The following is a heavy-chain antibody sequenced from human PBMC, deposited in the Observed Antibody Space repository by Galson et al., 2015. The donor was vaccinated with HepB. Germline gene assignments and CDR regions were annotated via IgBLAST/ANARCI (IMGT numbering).Heavy chain of an antibody. D-gene: IGHD5-12*01. Sequence: SETLSLTCTVSGGSISSSSYYWGWIRQPPGKGLEWIGSIYYSGSTYYNPSLKSRVTISVDTSKNQFSLKLSSVTAADAAVYYCARSGLDMYYYYGMDVWGQGTTVTVSS. J-gene: IGHJ6*02. CDR2: IYYSGST. CDR1: GGSISSSSYY. CDR3: ARSGLDMYYYYGMDV. V-gene: IGHV4-39*01.